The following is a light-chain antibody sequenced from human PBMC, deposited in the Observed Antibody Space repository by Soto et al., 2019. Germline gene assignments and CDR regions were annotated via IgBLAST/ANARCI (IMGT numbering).Light chain of an antibody. CDR3: QQYGGSTRK. CDR1: QSVTTQ. J-gene: IGKJ1*01. CDR2: GAS. Sequence: IVLTHSPGTLSLSPWDRATLSCRARQSVTTQLAWYQQKPGQAPRLIIHGASSRATGVPDRITGSGSGTDFTLTVSRLEPEDFAVYYCQQYGGSTRKFGRGTKVDIK. V-gene: IGKV3-20*01.